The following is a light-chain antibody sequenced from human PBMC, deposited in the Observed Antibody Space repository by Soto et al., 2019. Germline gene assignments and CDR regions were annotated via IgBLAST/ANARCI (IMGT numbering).Light chain of an antibody. CDR1: QSVSSN. Sequence: EIVMTQSPATLSVSPGERATLSCRASQSVSSNLAWYQQKPGQAPRLLIYGASTRATGIPARFSGSGSGTEFTLTIRRLQSEDFAVYYWQQYNNWPLTFGGGTKVEIK. CDR3: QQYNNWPLT. V-gene: IGKV3D-15*01. CDR2: GAS. J-gene: IGKJ4*01.